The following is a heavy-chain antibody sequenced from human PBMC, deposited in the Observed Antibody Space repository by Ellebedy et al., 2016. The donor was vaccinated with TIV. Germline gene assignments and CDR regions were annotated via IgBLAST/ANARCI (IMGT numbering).Heavy chain of an antibody. J-gene: IGHJ4*02. V-gene: IGHV5-51*01. CDR3: ARTQAVAGTFGY. Sequence: KVSCKGSGYSFTNYWIGWVRQMPGKGLERMGIISPGDSDTRYSPSFQGQVTISTDKSISTAFLQWSSLKASDTAMYYCARTQAVAGTFGYWGQGTLVTVSS. D-gene: IGHD6-19*01. CDR2: ISPGDSDT. CDR1: GYSFTNYW.